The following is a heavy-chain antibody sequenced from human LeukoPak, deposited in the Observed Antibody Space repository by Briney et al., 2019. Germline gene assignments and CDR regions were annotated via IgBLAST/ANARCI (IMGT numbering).Heavy chain of an antibody. D-gene: IGHD2-15*01. CDR2: IYYSGST. V-gene: IGHV4-39*07. CDR3: ARGLVRGPLDY. J-gene: IGHJ4*02. Sequence: NPSETLSLTCTVSGGSISSSSYYWGWIRQPPGKGLEWIGSIYYSGSTYYNPSLKSRVTISVDTSKNQFSLKLSSVTAADTAVYYCARGLVRGPLDYWGQGTLVTVSS. CDR1: GGSISSSSYY.